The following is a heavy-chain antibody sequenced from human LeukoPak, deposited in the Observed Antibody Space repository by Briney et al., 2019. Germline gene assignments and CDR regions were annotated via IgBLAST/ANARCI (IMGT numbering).Heavy chain of an antibody. D-gene: IGHD3-10*01. CDR3: ATAEVYYYGSGSYSY. Sequence: ASVKVSCKVSGYTLTELSMHWVRQPPGKGLEWMGGFDPEDGETIYAQKFQGRVTMTEDTSTDTAYMELSSLRSEDTAVYYCATAEVYYYGSGSYSYWGQGTLVTVSS. CDR1: GYTLTELS. J-gene: IGHJ4*02. CDR2: FDPEDGET. V-gene: IGHV1-24*01.